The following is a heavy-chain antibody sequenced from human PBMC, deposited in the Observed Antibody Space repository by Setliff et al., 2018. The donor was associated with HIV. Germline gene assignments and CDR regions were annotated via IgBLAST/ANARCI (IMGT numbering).Heavy chain of an antibody. CDR1: GGSISSYY. J-gene: IGHJ4*02. D-gene: IGHD1-26*01. CDR3: ARVPHRVVGTTTLLYHFDY. CDR2: IYHSGTS. Sequence: SETLSLTCTVSGGSISSYYWSWIRQPPGKGLEWMGYIYHSGTSNYNPSLKSRVTISVDTSKNQFSLKLSSVTAADTAVYFCARVPHRVVGTTTLLYHFDYWGLGTLVTVSS. V-gene: IGHV4-59*01.